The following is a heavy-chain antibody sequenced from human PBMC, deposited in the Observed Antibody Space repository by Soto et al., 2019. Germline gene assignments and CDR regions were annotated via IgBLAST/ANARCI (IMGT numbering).Heavy chain of an antibody. J-gene: IGHJ6*02. V-gene: IGHV1-2*02. CDR3: ARDVTRTQSCTTGVCYYHYYYMDV. Sequence: QVQLVQSGAEVKKPGASLKVSCKASGYTFTDYYVHWVRQAPGQGLEWMGWINPNSGGTKTAQKFQGRVTVPRDRSISTAYIDLSRMRSDDTAVYYCARDVTRTQSCTTGVCYYHYYYMDVWGQGTMVTVSS. CDR2: INPNSGGT. CDR1: GYTFTDYY. D-gene: IGHD2-8*01.